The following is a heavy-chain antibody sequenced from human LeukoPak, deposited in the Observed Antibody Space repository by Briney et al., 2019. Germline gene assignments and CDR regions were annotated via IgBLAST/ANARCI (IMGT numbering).Heavy chain of an antibody. V-gene: IGHV1-2*02. Sequence: ASVKVSCKASGYTFTGYYIHWVRQAPGQGLEWMGWINPNRGGTHYAKKFQGMVTMTRSTSISTVYMAMSRLRSDETAVYYCARDQKRQTVGAPDYWGQGTLVTVSS. D-gene: IGHD1-26*01. CDR3: ARDQKRQTVGAPDY. CDR1: GYTFTGYY. J-gene: IGHJ4*02. CDR2: INPNRGGT.